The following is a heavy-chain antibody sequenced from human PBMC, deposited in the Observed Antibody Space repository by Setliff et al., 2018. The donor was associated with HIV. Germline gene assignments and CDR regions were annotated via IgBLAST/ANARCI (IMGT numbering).Heavy chain of an antibody. Sequence: SETLSLTCTVSGGSVSDTSYYWGWIRQPPGKGLEWLANVYYSGGTYYNPSLNSRVTISLDTSKNRFSLNLRSVTAADTAVYYCARGFGSLDPWGKGTLVTVSS. CDR2: VYYSGGT. V-gene: IGHV4-39*02. CDR1: GGSVSDTSYY. CDR3: ARGFGSLDP. J-gene: IGHJ5*02. D-gene: IGHD1-26*01.